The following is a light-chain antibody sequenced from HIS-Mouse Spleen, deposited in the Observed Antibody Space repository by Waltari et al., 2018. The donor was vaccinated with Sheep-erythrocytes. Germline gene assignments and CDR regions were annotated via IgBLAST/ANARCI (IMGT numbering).Light chain of an antibody. V-gene: IGKV1-33*01. CDR3: QQYDNLLT. CDR1: QDISNY. CDR2: DAS. Sequence: SVSGSPGQSVTITCQASQDISNYLNWYQQKPGKAPKLLIYDASNLETGVPSRFSGSGSGTDFTFTINSLQPEDIATYYCQQYDNLLTFGGGTKVEIK. J-gene: IGKJ4*01.